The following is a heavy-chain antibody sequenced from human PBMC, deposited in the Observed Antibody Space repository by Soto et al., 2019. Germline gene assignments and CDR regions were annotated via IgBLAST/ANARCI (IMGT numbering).Heavy chain of an antibody. CDR3: ARESSPRYYYDSSGYYLHTDAFDT. D-gene: IGHD3-22*01. Sequence: PXGSLRLSCSASGFTFSSYGMHWVRQAPGKGLDWVAVIWYDGSNKYYADSVKGRFTISRDNSKNTLYLQMNSLRAEDTAVYYCARESSPRYYYDSSGYYLHTDAFDTWGQGSMATVSS. CDR1: GFTFSSYG. CDR2: IWYDGSNK. V-gene: IGHV3-33*01. J-gene: IGHJ3*02.